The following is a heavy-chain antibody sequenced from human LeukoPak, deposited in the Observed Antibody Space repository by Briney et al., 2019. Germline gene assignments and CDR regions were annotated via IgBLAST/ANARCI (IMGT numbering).Heavy chain of an antibody. J-gene: IGHJ4*02. CDR1: GFTFSSYS. CDR2: ISSSSSTI. V-gene: IGHV3-48*01. CDR3: ASLLAARDY. Sequence: PGGSLRLSCAASGFTFSSYSMNWVRQAPGKGLEWVSYISSSSSTIYYADSVKGRFTISRDNAKNSLYLQMNSLRAEDTAVYYCASLLAARDYWGQGTLVTVSS. D-gene: IGHD6-6*01.